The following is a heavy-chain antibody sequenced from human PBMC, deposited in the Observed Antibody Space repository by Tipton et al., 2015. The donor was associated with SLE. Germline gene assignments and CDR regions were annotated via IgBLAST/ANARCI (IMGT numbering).Heavy chain of an antibody. D-gene: IGHD3-16*01. CDR1: GYIFTGYY. CDR3: ARDGELILMMFGGL. Sequence: QSGPEVKKPGASVKVSCKASGYIFTGYYIHWVRQAPGQGLEWMGWINPNSGGTNFAQKFQGRATMTRDTSISTAYLELSRLTSDDTAVYYCARDGELILMMFGGLWGQGTLVTVSS. CDR2: INPNSGGT. V-gene: IGHV1-2*02. J-gene: IGHJ4*02.